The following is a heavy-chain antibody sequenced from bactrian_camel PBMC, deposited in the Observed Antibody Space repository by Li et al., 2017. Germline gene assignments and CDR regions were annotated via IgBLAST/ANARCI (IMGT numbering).Heavy chain of an antibody. Sequence: VQLVESGGGLVQPGGSLRLSCAASGFTFSDYTMTWVRQAPGKGLEWVSDINSSGSNTYYADSVKGRFTISRDNAKNTLYLQLNSLKAEDTAMYFSARDDADWFYGSTWFARKYNYWGQGTQVTVS. D-gene: IGHD6*01. V-gene: IGHV3-1*01. CDR1: GFTFSDYT. CDR2: INSSGSNT. J-gene: IGHJ4*01. CDR3: ARDDADWFYGSTWFARKYNY.